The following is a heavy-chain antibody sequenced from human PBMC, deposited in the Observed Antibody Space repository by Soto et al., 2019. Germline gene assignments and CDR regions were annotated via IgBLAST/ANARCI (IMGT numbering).Heavy chain of an antibody. V-gene: IGHV4-39*01. D-gene: IGHD6-6*01. CDR1: GGSISSSSYY. CDR3: ARRDGSSLPPDY. CDR2: IYYSGST. J-gene: IGHJ4*02. Sequence: SETLSLTCTVSGGSISSSSYYWGWIRQPPGKGLEWIGSIYYSGSTYYNPSLKSRVTISVDTSKNQFSLKLSSVTAADTAVYYCARRDGSSLPPDYWGQGTLVTVSS.